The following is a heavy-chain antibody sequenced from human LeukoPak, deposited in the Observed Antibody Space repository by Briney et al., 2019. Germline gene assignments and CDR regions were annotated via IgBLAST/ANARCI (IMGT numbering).Heavy chain of an antibody. V-gene: IGHV1-2*02. J-gene: IGHJ4*02. D-gene: IGHD6-19*01. Sequence: ASVKVSCKASGYTFTGYYMRWVRQAPGQGLEWMGWINPNSGGTNYAQKFQGRVTMTRDTSISTAHMELSRLRSDDTAVYYCARDRTRTGYSSGWYHDYWGQGTLVTVSS. CDR1: GYTFTGYY. CDR2: INPNSGGT. CDR3: ARDRTRTGYSSGWYHDY.